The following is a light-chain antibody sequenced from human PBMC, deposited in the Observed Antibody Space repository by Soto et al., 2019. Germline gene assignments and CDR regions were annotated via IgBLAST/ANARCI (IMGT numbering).Light chain of an antibody. CDR3: QQYYAYSPFT. Sequence: DIQMTQSPSTLSASVGDRVNITCRASQNIATSLAWYQHNPGKAPRLLIYRASSLETGVPSRFSGSASGTEFTLTISSLQPDDFATYYCQQYYAYSPFTFGQGTKLEI. V-gene: IGKV1-5*03. CDR2: RAS. CDR1: QNIATS. J-gene: IGKJ2*01.